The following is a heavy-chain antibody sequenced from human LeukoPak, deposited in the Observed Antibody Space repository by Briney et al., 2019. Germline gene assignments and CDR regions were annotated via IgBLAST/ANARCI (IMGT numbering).Heavy chain of an antibody. CDR2: IYYSGST. D-gene: IGHD2-2*01. J-gene: IGHJ6*03. Sequence: SETLSLTCTVSGGSISTYYWSWIRQPPGKGLEWIAYIYYSGSTNYNPSLKSRVTISVDTSKNQFSLKLNSVTAADTAVYYCARLKCSSTSCFYYYYMDVWGKGTTVTISS. CDR1: GGSISTYY. V-gene: IGHV4-59*12. CDR3: ARLKCSSTSCFYYYYMDV.